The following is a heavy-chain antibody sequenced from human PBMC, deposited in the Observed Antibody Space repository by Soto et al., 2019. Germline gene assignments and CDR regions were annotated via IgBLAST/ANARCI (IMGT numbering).Heavy chain of an antibody. J-gene: IGHJ6*02. Sequence: PGGSLRLSCVASGFTFSNYGMHWVRQAPGKGLEWVAVISYDGSNKYYADSVKGRFTISRDNSKNTLYLQMTSLRTEDTALYYCAKLDEGGLQYAYYAMDVWGQGTTVTVSS. CDR2: ISYDGSNK. CDR3: AKLDEGGLQYAYYAMDV. CDR1: GFTFSNYG. V-gene: IGHV3-30*18. D-gene: IGHD2-15*01.